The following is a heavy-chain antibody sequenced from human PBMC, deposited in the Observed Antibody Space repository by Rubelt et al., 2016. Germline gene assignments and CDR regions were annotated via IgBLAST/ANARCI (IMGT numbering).Heavy chain of an antibody. CDR3: ARGRGVAYVYYFDY. Sequence: QVQLQQWGAGLLKPSETLSLTCAVYGGSFSGYYWSWIRQPPGKGLEWIGEINHSGSTNYKPYLKSRVTISVDTSKNQCSLKLSAGTAADTAVYYCARGRGVAYVYYFDYWGQGTLVTVSS. D-gene: IGHD3-10*01. J-gene: IGHJ4*02. CDR2: INHSGST. CDR1: GGSFSGYY. V-gene: IGHV4-34*01.